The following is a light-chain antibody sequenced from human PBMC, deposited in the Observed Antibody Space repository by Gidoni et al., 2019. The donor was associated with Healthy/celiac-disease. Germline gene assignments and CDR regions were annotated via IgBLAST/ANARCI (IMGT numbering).Light chain of an antibody. CDR3: QLRSNWPWT. J-gene: IGKJ1*01. CDR2: DAS. Sequence: EIVLTQSPATLPLSPGERATLSCRASKSVSSYLAWYQQNPGQAPRLLIYDASNRATVIPAMFSDSVSGTDFTLTYSSLEPEDFAVYSCQLRSNWPWTFGQATKVEIK. CDR1: KSVSSY. V-gene: IGKV3-11*01.